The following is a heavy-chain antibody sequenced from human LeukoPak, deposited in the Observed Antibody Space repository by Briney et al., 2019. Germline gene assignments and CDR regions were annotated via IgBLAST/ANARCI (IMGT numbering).Heavy chain of an antibody. V-gene: IGHV3-74*01. CDR2: ISSDGCRT. CDR3: ARSRDSSAYYFDF. Sequence: PGGSLRLSCAASGFTFSSYWLHWVRQAPGKGLVWVSRISSDGCRTTYADSVKGRFTMSRDNAKNTLYLQMNSLRAEDTAVYYCARSRDSSAYYFDFWGQGTLVTVSS. J-gene: IGHJ4*02. D-gene: IGHD3-22*01. CDR1: GFTFSSYW.